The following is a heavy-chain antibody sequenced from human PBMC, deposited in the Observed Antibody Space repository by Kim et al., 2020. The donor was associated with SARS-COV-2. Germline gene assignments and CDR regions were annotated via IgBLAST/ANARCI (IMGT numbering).Heavy chain of an antibody. J-gene: IGHJ6*02. CDR2: IGGDGIST. CDR3: ARGMFKTGFDV. V-gene: IGHV3-74*01. CDR1: GFTFRSYW. D-gene: IGHD3-10*02. Sequence: GGSLRLSCVASGFTFRSYWMNWVRQAPGKGLVWVSRIGGDGISTHYADSVKGRFTVSRDNDDNTVYLQMNSLRADDTAVYYCARGMFKTGFDVWGQGTTVTVSS.